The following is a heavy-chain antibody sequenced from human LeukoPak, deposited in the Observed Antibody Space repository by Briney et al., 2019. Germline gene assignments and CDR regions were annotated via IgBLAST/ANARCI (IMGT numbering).Heavy chain of an antibody. CDR1: GGSFSGYY. J-gene: IGHJ5*02. CDR2: INHSGST. Sequence: SETLSLTCAVYGGSFSGYYWSWIRQPPGKGLEWIGEINHSGSTNYNPSLKSRATISVDTSKNQFSLKLSSVTAADTAVYYCARDVVVVPAALNWFDPWGQGTLVTVSS. V-gene: IGHV4-34*01. D-gene: IGHD2-2*01. CDR3: ARDVVVVPAALNWFDP.